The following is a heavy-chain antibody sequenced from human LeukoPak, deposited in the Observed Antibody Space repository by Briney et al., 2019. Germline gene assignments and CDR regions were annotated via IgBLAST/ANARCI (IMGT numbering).Heavy chain of an antibody. V-gene: IGHV5-51*01. CDR1: GYSFTSYW. CDR3: ARHGPTYYYDSSGYYLDY. CDR2: IYPGDSDT. J-gene: IGHJ4*02. Sequence: GESLKISCKGSGYSFTSYWIGWVRQMPGKGLEWMGIIYPGDSDTRYSPSFQGQVTISADKSISTASLQWSSLKASDTAMYYCARHGPTYYYDSSGYYLDYWGQGTLVTVSS. D-gene: IGHD3-22*01.